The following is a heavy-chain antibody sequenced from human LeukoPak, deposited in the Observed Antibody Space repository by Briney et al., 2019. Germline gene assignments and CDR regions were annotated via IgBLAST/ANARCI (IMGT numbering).Heavy chain of an antibody. D-gene: IGHD3-10*01. Sequence: GGSLRLSCTASGFTFGDYAMSWFRQAPGKELEWVGFIRSKAYGGTTEYAASVKGRFTISRDDSKSIAYLQMNSLKTEDTAVYYCTRDGHYGSGSYYNTWGQGTLVTVSS. CDR2: IRSKAYGGTT. CDR3: TRDGHYGSGSYYNT. CDR1: GFTFGDYA. V-gene: IGHV3-49*03. J-gene: IGHJ4*02.